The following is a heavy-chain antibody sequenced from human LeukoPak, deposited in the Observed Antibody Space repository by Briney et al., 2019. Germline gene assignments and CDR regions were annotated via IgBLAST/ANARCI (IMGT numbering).Heavy chain of an antibody. D-gene: IGHD4-23*01. J-gene: IGHJ2*01. CDR1: GFTVSSNY. Sequence: GGSLRLSCAASGFTVSSNYMTWVRQAPGKGLEWVSTISVSGGSTYYADSVRGRFTVSRDNSKSTLYLQVSSLRAEDTAVYYCAKLKDGGNYWYFDLWGRGTLVTVSS. CDR3: AKLKDGGNYWYFDL. V-gene: IGHV3-23*01. CDR2: ISVSGGST.